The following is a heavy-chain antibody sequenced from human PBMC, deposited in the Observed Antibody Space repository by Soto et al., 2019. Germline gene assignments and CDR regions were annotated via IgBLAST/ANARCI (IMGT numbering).Heavy chain of an antibody. CDR3: ASGTGAEWDY. D-gene: IGHD1-1*01. CDR2: IYYSGST. CDR1: GGSISSYY. Sequence: PSETLSLTCTVSGGSISSYYLSWIRQPPGKGLEWIGYIYYSGSTNYNPSLKSRVTISVDTSKNQFSLKLSSVTAADTAVYYCASGTGAEWDYWGQGTLVTVSS. J-gene: IGHJ4*01. V-gene: IGHV4-59*08.